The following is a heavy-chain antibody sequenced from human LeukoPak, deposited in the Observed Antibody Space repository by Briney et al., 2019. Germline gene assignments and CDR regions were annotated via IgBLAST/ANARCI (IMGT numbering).Heavy chain of an antibody. J-gene: IGHJ4*02. CDR3: AKPLLELRGDYFNY. Sequence: GGSLRLSCAASGFTFSSYAMSWVRQAPGKGLEWVSSISAGGSSTNYADSVKGRFTISRDNSKNTLYLQMNSLRAEDTAVYYCAKPLLELRGDYFNYWGQGTLVTVSS. D-gene: IGHD1-7*01. CDR2: ISAGGSST. CDR1: GFTFSSYA. V-gene: IGHV3-23*01.